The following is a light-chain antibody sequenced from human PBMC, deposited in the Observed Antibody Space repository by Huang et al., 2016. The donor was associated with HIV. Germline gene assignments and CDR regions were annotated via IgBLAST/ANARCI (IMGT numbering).Light chain of an antibody. Sequence: EIVLTQSPGTLSLSPGEGATVSCRANESVGSTYLAWYRQSGGQAPRLLIYGASKRDTGHPDSVSGSGSGTDFTLNISRLDPEDFAVYYCQQYGTSPWTFGQGTKVEIK. V-gene: IGKV3-20*01. J-gene: IGKJ1*01. CDR3: QQYGTSPWT. CDR2: GAS. CDR1: ESVGSTY.